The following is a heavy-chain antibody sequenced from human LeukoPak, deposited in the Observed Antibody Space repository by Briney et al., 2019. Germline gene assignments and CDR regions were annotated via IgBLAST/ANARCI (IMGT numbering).Heavy chain of an antibody. V-gene: IGHV1-69*04. D-gene: IGHD3-22*01. CDR2: IIAIIGIP. CDR3: ARDTYYYDSSGPMGRAFDI. J-gene: IGHJ3*02. CDR1: GGTFSIYA. Sequence: GSSVTVSFKGSGGTFSIYAISWVRQGLGQGLERMGRIIAIIGIPNYAQKFQLRVTLTAHKSTSTAYMELSSLRSDDTAVYYCARDTYYYDSSGPMGRAFDIWVQGTMVTVSS.